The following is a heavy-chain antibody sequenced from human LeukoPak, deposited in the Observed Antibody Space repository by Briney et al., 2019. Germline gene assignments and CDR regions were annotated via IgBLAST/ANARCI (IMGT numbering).Heavy chain of an antibody. CDR1: GGSISSYY. CDR2: IYYSGST. CDR3: ARGPRSRGHCSSTSCYYYYYMDV. Sequence: SETLSLTCTVSGGSISSYYLSWIRQPPGRGLEWIGSIYYSGSTYYNPSLKSRVTISVDTSKNQFSLKLRSVTAADTAVYYCARGPRSRGHCSSTSCYYYYYMDVWGKGTTVTVSS. V-gene: IGHV4-39*07. J-gene: IGHJ6*03. D-gene: IGHD2-2*01.